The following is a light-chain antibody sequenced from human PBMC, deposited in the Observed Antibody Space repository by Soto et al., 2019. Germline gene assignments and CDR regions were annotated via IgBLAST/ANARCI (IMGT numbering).Light chain of an antibody. CDR3: QHYNSYSEA. J-gene: IGKJ1*01. V-gene: IGKV1-5*03. CDR2: KAS. CDR1: QTISSW. Sequence: DLQMTLSPSTLSGSVGDRVTITCRASQTISSWLAWYQQKPGKAPKLLIYKASTLKSGVPSRFSGSGSGTEFTLTISSLQPDDFATYYCQHYNSYSEAFGQGTKVELK.